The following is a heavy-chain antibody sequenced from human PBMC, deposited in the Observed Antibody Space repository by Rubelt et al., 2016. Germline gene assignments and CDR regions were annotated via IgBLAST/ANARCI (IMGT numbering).Heavy chain of an antibody. CDR3: TRDRAYSRFDY. D-gene: IGHD3-22*01. CDR2: LNPDSRDI. J-gene: IGHJ4*02. Sequence: EVQLAESGGGSVQPGGSVRLSCEASGFIFKESWMTWVRQAPGKGLEWVASLNPDSRDISYWDSAKGRFTISRDNAKNSLYLQMSSLRPEDTAVYYCTRDRAYSRFDYWGQGTLVTVSS. CDR1: GFIFKESW. V-gene: IGHV3-7*01.